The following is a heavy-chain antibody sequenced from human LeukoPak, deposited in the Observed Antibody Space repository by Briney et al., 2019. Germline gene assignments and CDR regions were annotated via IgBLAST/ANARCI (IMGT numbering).Heavy chain of an antibody. J-gene: IGHJ4*02. Sequence: PSETLSLTCAVYGGSFSGYYWSWLRQPPGKGLEWIGEINHSGSTNYNPSLKSRVTISVDTSKNQFSLKLSSVTAADTAVYYCASRPYSSGGDFDYWGQGTLVTVSS. D-gene: IGHD6-19*01. CDR3: ASRPYSSGGDFDY. CDR1: GGSFSGYY. V-gene: IGHV4-34*01. CDR2: INHSGST.